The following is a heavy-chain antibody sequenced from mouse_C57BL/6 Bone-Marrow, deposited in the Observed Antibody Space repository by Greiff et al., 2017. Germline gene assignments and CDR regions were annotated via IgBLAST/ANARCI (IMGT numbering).Heavy chain of an antibody. Sequence: VQLQESGAELARPGASVKMSCKASGYTFTSYTMHWVKQRPGQGLEWIGYINPSSGYTKYNQKFKDKATLTADKSASTAYMQLSSLTSEDSAVYYCARWITTVVAGNYFDYWGQGTTLTVSS. CDR1: GYTFTSYT. D-gene: IGHD1-1*01. CDR2: INPSSGYT. CDR3: ARWITTVVAGNYFDY. J-gene: IGHJ2*01. V-gene: IGHV1-4*01.